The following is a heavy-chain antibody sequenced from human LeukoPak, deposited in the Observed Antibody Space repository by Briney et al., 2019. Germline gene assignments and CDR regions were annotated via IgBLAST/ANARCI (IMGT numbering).Heavy chain of an antibody. J-gene: IGHJ3*02. D-gene: IGHD1-7*01. CDR1: GGSISSYY. V-gene: IGHV4-59*01. Sequence: PSETLSLTCTVSGGSISSYYWSWIRQPPGKGLEWIGYIYYSGGTNYNPSLKSRVTISVDTSKNQFSLKLSSVTAADTAVYYCAREELDAFDIWGQGTMVTVSS. CDR3: AREELDAFDI. CDR2: IYYSGGT.